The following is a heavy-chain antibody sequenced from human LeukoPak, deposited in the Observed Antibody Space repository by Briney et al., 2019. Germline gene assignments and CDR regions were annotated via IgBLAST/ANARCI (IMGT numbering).Heavy chain of an antibody. CDR1: GGSFSGYY. D-gene: IGHD3-3*01. Sequence: SETLSLTCAVYGGSFSGYYWSWIRQPPGKGLEWIGEINHSGSTYYTPSLKSRVTISVDTSKTQFSLKMSSVTAADRAVYYCARHMFYDFWSGYKQNFYYYGMDVWGQGTTVTVSS. J-gene: IGHJ6*02. CDR3: ARHMFYDFWSGYKQNFYYYGMDV. V-gene: IGHV4-34*01. CDR2: INHSGST.